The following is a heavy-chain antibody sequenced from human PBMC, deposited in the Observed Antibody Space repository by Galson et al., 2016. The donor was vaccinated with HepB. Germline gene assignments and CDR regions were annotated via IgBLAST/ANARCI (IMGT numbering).Heavy chain of an antibody. Sequence: ETLSLTCTLYGGSFSGYAWSWIRQSPEKGLEWIGEINHSGSTNYNPSLKSRVTISVDTSNNQLSLKLSSVTAADTAMYYCAREPSRNTIFGVAFRSAFDIWGQATMVTVSS. CDR3: AREPSRNTIFGVAFRSAFDI. CDR2: INHSGST. CDR1: GGSFSGYA. D-gene: IGHD3-3*01. V-gene: IGHV4-34*01. J-gene: IGHJ3*02.